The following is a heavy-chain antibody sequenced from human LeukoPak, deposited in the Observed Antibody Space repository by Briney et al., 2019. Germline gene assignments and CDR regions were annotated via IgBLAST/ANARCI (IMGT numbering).Heavy chain of an antibody. CDR1: GFTFSSYS. V-gene: IGHV4-59*01. J-gene: IGHJ3*02. CDR3: ARDPYYYDSSGYHFQAFDI. D-gene: IGHD3-22*01. CDR2: IYYSGST. Sequence: GSLRLSCAASGFTFSSYSMNWVRQPPGKGLEWIGYIYYSGSTNYNPSLKSRVTISVDTSKNQFSLKLSSVTAADTAVYYCARDPYYYDSSGYHFQAFDIWGQGTMVTVSS.